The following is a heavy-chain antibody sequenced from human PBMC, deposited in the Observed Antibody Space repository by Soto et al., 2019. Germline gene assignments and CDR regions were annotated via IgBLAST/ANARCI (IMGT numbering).Heavy chain of an antibody. J-gene: IGHJ5*02. CDR3: ARAGGSGLSWFDP. V-gene: IGHV4-31*03. CDR1: GGSISSGGYY. CDR2: IYCSGST. Sequence: QVQLQESGPGLVKPSQTLSLTCTVSGGSISSGGYYWSWIRQHPGKGLEWIGYIYCSGSTYYNPFINSRVTISVDTSKNQFSLKLSSVTAAATAVYYCARAGGSGLSWFDPWGQGTLVTVSS. D-gene: IGHD3-10*01.